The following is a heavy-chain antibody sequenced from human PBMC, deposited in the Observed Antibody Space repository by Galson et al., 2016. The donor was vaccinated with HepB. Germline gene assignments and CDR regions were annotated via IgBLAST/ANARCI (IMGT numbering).Heavy chain of an antibody. V-gene: IGHV3-7*03. CDR3: ARGRYCSGGGCYQDY. Sequence: SLRLSCAVSGSIFSGYWMSWVRQAPGEGLEWVANINPDGSQNYYVDSVRGRFTISRDNAKNSLFLYMNNVRADDTALYYCARGRYCSGGGCYQDYWGQGTLVTVSS. J-gene: IGHJ4*02. CDR1: GSIFSGYW. CDR2: INPDGSQN. D-gene: IGHD2-15*01.